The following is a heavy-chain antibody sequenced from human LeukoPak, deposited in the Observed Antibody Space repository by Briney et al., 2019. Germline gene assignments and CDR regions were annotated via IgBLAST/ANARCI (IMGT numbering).Heavy chain of an antibody. D-gene: IGHD3-10*01. Sequence: GGSLRLSCAASGFTFDDYAMHWVRQAPGKGLEWVSLISGDGGSTYYADSVKGRFTISRDNSKNSLYLQVNSLRAEDTAVYYCAKGRGAFDIWGQGTMVTVSS. CDR2: ISGDGGST. CDR3: AKGRGAFDI. CDR1: GFTFDDYA. V-gene: IGHV3-43*02. J-gene: IGHJ3*02.